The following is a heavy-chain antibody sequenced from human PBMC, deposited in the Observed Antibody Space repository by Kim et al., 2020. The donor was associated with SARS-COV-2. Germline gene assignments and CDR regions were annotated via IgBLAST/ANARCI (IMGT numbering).Heavy chain of an antibody. CDR3: ARVRIWRTTVTTQDWYFDL. D-gene: IGHD4-17*01. J-gene: IGHJ2*01. CDR1: GFTVSSNY. Sequence: GGSLRLSCAASGFTVSSNYMSWVRQAPGKGLEWVSVIYSGGSTYYADSVKGRFTISRDNSKNTLYLQMNSLRAEDTAVYYCARVRIWRTTVTTQDWYFDLWGRGTLVTVSS. V-gene: IGHV3-53*01. CDR2: IYSGGST.